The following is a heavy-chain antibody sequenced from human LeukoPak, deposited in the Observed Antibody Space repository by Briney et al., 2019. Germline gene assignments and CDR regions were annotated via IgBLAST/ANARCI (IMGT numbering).Heavy chain of an antibody. V-gene: IGHV4-34*01. J-gene: IGHJ5*02. D-gene: IGHD2-15*01. Sequence: SETLSLICAVSGCSMSSGSYWSWMRQSPGKGLEWIGEINYSGSTNSNPSLKSRLIMSVDTSKNQFSLNLRSVTAADTAVYYCASPSGGAHHWRQGTLVTVSS. CDR3: ASPSGGAHH. CDR2: INYSGST. CDR1: GCSMSSGSY.